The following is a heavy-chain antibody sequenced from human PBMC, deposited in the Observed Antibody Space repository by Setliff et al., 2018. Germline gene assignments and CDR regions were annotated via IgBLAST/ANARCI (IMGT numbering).Heavy chain of an antibody. CDR3: AGRRANAASFDH. Sequence: PGGSLRLSCAASGFTFSTYSMSWVRQAPGKGLEWVSYIHRDERTYYADSVKGRFTISRDKSKNTLYLQMNSLRVDDTAVYYCAGRRANAASFDHWGQGALVTVSS. CDR1: GFTFSTYS. J-gene: IGHJ4*02. CDR2: IHRDERT. D-gene: IGHD2-15*01. V-gene: IGHV3-66*02.